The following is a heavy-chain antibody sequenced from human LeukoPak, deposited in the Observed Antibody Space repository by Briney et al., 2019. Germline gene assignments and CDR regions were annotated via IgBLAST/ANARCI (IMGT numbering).Heavy chain of an antibody. Sequence: SETLSLTCTVSGGSISSYYWSWIRRPPGKGLEWIGYIYYSGSTNYNPSLKSRVTISVDTSKNQFSLKLSSVTAADTAVYYCARVDIVVVPATITYYYYMDVWGKGTTVTVSS. CDR3: ARVDIVVVPATITYYYYMDV. CDR2: IYYSGST. V-gene: IGHV4-59*01. D-gene: IGHD2-2*03. J-gene: IGHJ6*03. CDR1: GGSISSYY.